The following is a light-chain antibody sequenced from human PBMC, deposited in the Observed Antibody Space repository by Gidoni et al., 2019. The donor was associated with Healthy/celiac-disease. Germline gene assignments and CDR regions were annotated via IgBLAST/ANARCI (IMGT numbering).Light chain of an antibody. V-gene: IGLV3-1*01. CDR3: QAWDSSPVV. Sequence: SYERTQPPSVSVSPGQTASITCSGDKLGDKYACWYQPKPGQSPWLVIYQDSKRPSGVPERFSGSNSGNTATLTISGTQAMDEADYYCQAWDSSPVVFGGGTKLTVL. CDR1: KLGDKY. J-gene: IGLJ2*01. CDR2: QDS.